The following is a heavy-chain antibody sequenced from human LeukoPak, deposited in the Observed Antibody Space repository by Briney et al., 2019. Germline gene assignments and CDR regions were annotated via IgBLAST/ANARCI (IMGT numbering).Heavy chain of an antibody. J-gene: IGHJ5*02. Sequence: PSETLSLTCTVSGGSISSYYWSWIRQPAGKGLEWIGRIYTSGSTNYNPSLKSRATMSVDTSKNQFSLKLSSVTAADTAVYYCAAVYVVVPAAIDWFDPWGQGTLVTVSS. D-gene: IGHD2-2*02. CDR1: GGSISSYY. CDR2: IYTSGST. V-gene: IGHV4-4*07. CDR3: AAVYVVVPAAIDWFDP.